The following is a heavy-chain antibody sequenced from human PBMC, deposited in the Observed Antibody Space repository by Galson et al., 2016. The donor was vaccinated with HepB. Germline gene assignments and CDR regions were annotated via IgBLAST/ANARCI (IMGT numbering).Heavy chain of an antibody. J-gene: IGHJ3*02. Sequence: ETLSLTCTVSGGSISSSSYYWGWIRQPPGKGLKWIGSIYYSGSTYYNPPLKSRVIVSVDTSKNQFSLKLSSVTAADTAVYYCARPDVLRFLEWLSENPGENAFDIWGQGTMVTVSS. D-gene: IGHD3-3*01. CDR1: GGSISSSSYY. CDR3: ARPDVLRFLEWLSENPGENAFDI. V-gene: IGHV4-39*01. CDR2: IYYSGST.